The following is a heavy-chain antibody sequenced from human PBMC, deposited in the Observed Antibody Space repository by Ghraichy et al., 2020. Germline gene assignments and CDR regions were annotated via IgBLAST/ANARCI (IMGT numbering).Heavy chain of an antibody. Sequence: SETLSLTCAVSGGSISSGGYSWSWIRQPPGKGLEWIGYIYHSGSTYYNPSLKSRVTISVDRSKNQFSLKLSSVTAADTAVYYCARRIMITFGESHFDYWGQGTLVTVSS. CDR1: GGSISSGGYS. CDR2: IYHSGST. D-gene: IGHD3-16*01. V-gene: IGHV4-30-2*01. CDR3: ARRIMITFGESHFDY. J-gene: IGHJ4*02.